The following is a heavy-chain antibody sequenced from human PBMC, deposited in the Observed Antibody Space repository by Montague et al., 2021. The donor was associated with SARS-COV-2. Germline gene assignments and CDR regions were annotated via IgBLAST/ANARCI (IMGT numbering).Heavy chain of an antibody. CDR3: ARDPLLTIFGSYYYYYMDV. V-gene: IGHV3-30*04. D-gene: IGHD3-3*01. CDR1: GFTFSSYA. Sequence: SLRLSCAASGFTFSSYAMHWVRQAPGKGLEWVAVLSYDGSNKYYVDPVKGRFTISRDNSKNTLFLQMNSLRAEDTAVYYCARDPLLTIFGSYYYYYMDVWGKGTTVTVSS. J-gene: IGHJ6*03. CDR2: LSYDGSNK.